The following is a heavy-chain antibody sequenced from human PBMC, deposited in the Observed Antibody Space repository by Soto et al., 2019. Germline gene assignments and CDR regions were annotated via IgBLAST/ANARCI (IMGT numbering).Heavy chain of an antibody. CDR1: GYAIRSGYY. Sequence: PPAKLSLTCAVSGYAIRSGYYWGWIRQTPGKGLEWIASIYHSGSTYYNPSLKSRVTISVDTSKNQFSLKLTSVTAADTAVYYCARGAATVTPGWFDPWGQGIMVTVSS. CDR3: ARGAATVTPGWFDP. J-gene: IGHJ5*02. V-gene: IGHV4-38-2*01. CDR2: IYHSGST. D-gene: IGHD4-17*01.